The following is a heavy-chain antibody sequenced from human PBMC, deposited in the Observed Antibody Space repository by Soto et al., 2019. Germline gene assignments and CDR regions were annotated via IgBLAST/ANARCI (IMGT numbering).Heavy chain of an antibody. CDR2: IYYSGST. D-gene: IGHD3-10*01. CDR1: GGSISSSSYY. CDR3: ARDKGLLWFGEAHDAFDI. Sequence: SETLSLTCTVSGGSISSSSYYWGWIRQPPGKGLEWIGSIYYSGSTYYNPSLKSRVTISVDTSKNQFSLKLSSVTAADTAVYYCARDKGLLWFGEAHDAFDIWGQGTMVTVSS. V-gene: IGHV4-39*07. J-gene: IGHJ3*02.